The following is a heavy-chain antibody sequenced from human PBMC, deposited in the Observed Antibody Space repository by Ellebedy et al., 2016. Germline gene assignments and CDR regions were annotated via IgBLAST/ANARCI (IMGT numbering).Heavy chain of an antibody. Sequence: ASVKVSCKASGYTFTGYYMHWVRQAPGQGLEWMGWINPNSGGTNYAQKFQGWVTMTRDTSISTAYMELSRLRSDDTAVYYCARDPRYSYGSYGMDVWGQGTTVTVSS. D-gene: IGHD5-18*01. J-gene: IGHJ6*02. CDR1: GYTFTGYY. CDR3: ARDPRYSYGSYGMDV. CDR2: INPNSGGT. V-gene: IGHV1-2*04.